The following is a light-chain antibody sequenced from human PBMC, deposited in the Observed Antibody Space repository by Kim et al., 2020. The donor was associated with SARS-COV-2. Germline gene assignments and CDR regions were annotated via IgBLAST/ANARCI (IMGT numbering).Light chain of an antibody. J-gene: IGLJ1*01. CDR1: NSNIGSST. CDR3: ASWDDSLNGQV. Sequence: GQRVTISCSGSNSNIGSSTVNWYQQLPGTAPKLLIYGTNQRPMGVPDRFSGSKSGTSASLAISGLRSEDESDYYCASWDDSLNGQVFGTGTKVTVL. CDR2: GTN. V-gene: IGLV1-44*01.